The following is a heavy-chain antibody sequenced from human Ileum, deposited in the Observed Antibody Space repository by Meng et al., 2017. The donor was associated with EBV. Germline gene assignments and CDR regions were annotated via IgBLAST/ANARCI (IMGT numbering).Heavy chain of an antibody. Sequence: ESGGGVVEPGGLPRPCCSASGSTFTSYAMNCGRQAPGKGLEWVSVISGSGGTTYYADSVKGRFTISSDSSKNTVFLQMNSLRAEDTAVYYCAKAATIIRGALDYWGQGTLVTVSS. CDR3: AKAATIIRGALDY. CDR2: ISGSGGTT. D-gene: IGHD3-10*01. CDR1: GSTFTSYA. V-gene: IGHV3-23*01. J-gene: IGHJ4*02.